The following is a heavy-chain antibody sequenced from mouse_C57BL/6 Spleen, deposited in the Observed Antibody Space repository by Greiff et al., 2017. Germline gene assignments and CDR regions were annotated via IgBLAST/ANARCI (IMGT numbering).Heavy chain of an antibody. Sequence: EVPLVESGGGLVQPGGSLKLSCAASGFTFSDYGMAWVRQAPRKGREWVAFISNLAYSIYYADTVTGRYTISRENAKNTLYLEMSRLRSEDAAMYYCGRRDYDYGGGAFAYWGQGTLVTVSA. J-gene: IGHJ3*01. CDR3: GRRDYDYGGGAFAY. CDR1: GFTFSDYG. D-gene: IGHD2-4*01. V-gene: IGHV5-15*01. CDR2: ISNLAYSI.